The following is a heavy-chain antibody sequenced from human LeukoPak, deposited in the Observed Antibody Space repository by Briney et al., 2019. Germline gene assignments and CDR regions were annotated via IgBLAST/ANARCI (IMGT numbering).Heavy chain of an antibody. CDR2: INHSGST. D-gene: IGHD3-9*01. CDR1: GGSISSGGYY. Sequence: SQTLSLTCTVSGGSISSGGYYWSWIRQPPGKGLEWLGEINHSGSTNYNPSLKSRVTISVDTSKNQFSLKLSSVTAADTAVYYCARGGPNWLLHTNYWFDPWGQGTLVTVSS. V-gene: IGHV4-30-2*01. J-gene: IGHJ5*02. CDR3: ARGGPNWLLHTNYWFDP.